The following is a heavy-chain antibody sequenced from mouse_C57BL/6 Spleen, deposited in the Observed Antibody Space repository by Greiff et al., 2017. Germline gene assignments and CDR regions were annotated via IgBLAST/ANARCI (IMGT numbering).Heavy chain of an antibody. CDR1: GFNIKDDY. Sequence: EVKLQESGAELVRPGASVKLSCTASGFNIKDDYMHWVKQRPEQGLEWIGWIDPENGDTEYASKFQGKATITADTSSNTAYLQLSSLTSEDTTVYYCTSFDYGLDYWGQGTTVTVSS. J-gene: IGHJ2*01. D-gene: IGHD2-4*01. V-gene: IGHV14-4*01. CDR2: IDPENGDT. CDR3: TSFDYGLDY.